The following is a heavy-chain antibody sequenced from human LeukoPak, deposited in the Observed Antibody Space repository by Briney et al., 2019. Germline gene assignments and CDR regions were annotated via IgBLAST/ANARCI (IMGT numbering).Heavy chain of an antibody. CDR1: GFTFSSYW. Sequence: GGSLRLSCGASGFTFSSYWMHWVRQAPGKGLVWVSRINTGGTTTDHADSVKGRFTISRDNAKNTLYVQMNSLRAEDTAVYFCARDPWGYRAGVMDFWGLGTLVTVSS. V-gene: IGHV3-74*01. CDR2: INTGGTTT. J-gene: IGHJ4*02. CDR3: ARDPWGYRAGVMDF. D-gene: IGHD1-1*01.